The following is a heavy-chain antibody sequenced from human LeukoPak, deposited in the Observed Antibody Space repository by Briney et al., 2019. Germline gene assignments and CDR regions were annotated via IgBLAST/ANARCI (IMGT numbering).Heavy chain of an antibody. CDR3: VRDLDSLAFF. J-gene: IGHJ4*02. V-gene: IGHV3-48*03. CDR1: GFTFSSYE. Sequence: GGSLRLSYAASGFTFSSYEMNWVRQAPGKGLEWVSYADSVKGRFTISRDNAKNSLYLQMNSLRAEDTAVYYCVRDLDSLAFFWGQGTLVTVSS. D-gene: IGHD1-1*01.